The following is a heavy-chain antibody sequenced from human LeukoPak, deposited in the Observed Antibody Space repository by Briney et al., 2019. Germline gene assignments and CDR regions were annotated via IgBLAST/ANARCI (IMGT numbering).Heavy chain of an antibody. CDR1: GFSFSGYG. CDR3: AKTAGTPGYYYYHYGMDV. V-gene: IGHV3-30*18. CDR2: ISYDGSNQ. Sequence: PGGSLRLSCAASGFSFSGYGMHWVRQAPGKGLEWVSVISYDGSNQDYGDSVKGRFTISRDNSKNTLYLQMTSLRAEDTAVYYCAKTAGTPGYYYYHYGMDVWGQGTTVTV. J-gene: IGHJ6*02. D-gene: IGHD6-13*01.